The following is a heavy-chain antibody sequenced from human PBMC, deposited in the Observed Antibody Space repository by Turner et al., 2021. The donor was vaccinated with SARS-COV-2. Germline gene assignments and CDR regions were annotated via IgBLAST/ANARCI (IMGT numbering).Heavy chain of an antibody. D-gene: IGHD1-26*01. CDR2: ISYDGSNK. V-gene: IGHV3-30*04. CDR1: AFTFSGSA. CDR3: AKGGATDPYYFDY. Sequence: VQLVESGGGLVQPGGSLKLSCAASAFTFSGSAMHWVRQASGKGLEWVAVISYDGSNKYYADSVKGRFTISRDNSKNTLYLQMNSLRAEDTAVYYCAKGGATDPYYFDYWGQGTLVTVSS. J-gene: IGHJ4*02.